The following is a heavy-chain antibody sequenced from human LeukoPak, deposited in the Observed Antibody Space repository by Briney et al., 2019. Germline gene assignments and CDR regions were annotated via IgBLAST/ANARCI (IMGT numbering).Heavy chain of an antibody. CDR3: AKDPEYSCGWYLDY. V-gene: IGHV3-23*01. CDR1: GFTFSSYA. J-gene: IGHJ4*02. Sequence: GGSLRLSCAASGFTFSSYAMSWVRQAPGRGLEWVSAISGSGGSTYYADSVKGRFTISRDNSENTLYLQMNSLRAEDTAVYYCAKDPEYSCGWYLDYWGQGTLVTVSS. CDR2: ISGSGGST. D-gene: IGHD6-19*01.